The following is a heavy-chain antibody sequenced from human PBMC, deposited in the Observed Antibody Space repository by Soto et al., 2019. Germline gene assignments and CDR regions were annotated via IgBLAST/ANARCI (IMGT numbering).Heavy chain of an antibody. J-gene: IGHJ5*02. Sequence: PGGSLRLSCAASGFSFSSYPMSWVRQAPGKGLEWVSGISGSGGSTYYADSVKGRFTISRDNSKNTLYVQMNSLRAEDTAVYYCAKADDYDASSGYLLNWFDTLGPGPLV. V-gene: IGHV3-23*01. CDR3: AKADDYDASSGYLLNWFDT. CDR1: GFSFSSYP. CDR2: ISGSGGST. D-gene: IGHD3-22*01.